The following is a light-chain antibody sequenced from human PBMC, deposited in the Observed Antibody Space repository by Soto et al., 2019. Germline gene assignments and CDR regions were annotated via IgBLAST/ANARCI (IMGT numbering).Light chain of an antibody. CDR3: QSYDSSLSGPWV. V-gene: IGLV1-40*01. CDR1: SSNIGAGYD. Sequence: QSVLTQPPSLSGAPGQRVTISCTGSSSNIGAGYDVHWYQQLPGTAPKRLIYGNSNRPSGVPDRFSGSKSGTSASLAITGLQAEDEADYYCQSYDSSLSGPWVFGGGTKLTVL. CDR2: GNS. J-gene: IGLJ3*02.